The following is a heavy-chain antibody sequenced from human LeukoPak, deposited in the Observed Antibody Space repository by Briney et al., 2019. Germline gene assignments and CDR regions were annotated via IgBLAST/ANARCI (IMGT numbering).Heavy chain of an antibody. D-gene: IGHD3-3*01. Sequence: GASVKASCKASGYTFTSYGISWVRQAPGQGLEWMGWISAYNGNTNYAQKLQGRVTMTTDTSTSTAYMELRSLRSDDTAVYYCARDQGIVDYDFWSGLTSADYYYGMDDWGQGTLVTVSS. CDR1: GYTFTSYG. CDR2: ISAYNGNT. CDR3: ARDQGIVDYDFWSGLTSADYYYGMDD. V-gene: IGHV1-18*01. J-gene: IGHJ6*02.